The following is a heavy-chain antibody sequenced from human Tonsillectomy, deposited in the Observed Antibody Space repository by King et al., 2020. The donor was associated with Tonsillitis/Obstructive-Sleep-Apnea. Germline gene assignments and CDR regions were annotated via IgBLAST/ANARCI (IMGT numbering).Heavy chain of an antibody. CDR2: IRSKAYGGTP. CDR1: GFTFGDYV. V-gene: IGHV3-49*05. Sequence: VQLVESGGGLVKPGRSLRLSCTASGFTFGDYVINWFRQAPGKGPEWVGFIRSKAYGGTPEYAASVKGRFTISRDDSKSIAYLQMSSLKTDDTAVYYCTRASITEDRDYWGQGTLVTVSS. D-gene: IGHD7-27*01. CDR3: TRASITEDRDY. J-gene: IGHJ4*02.